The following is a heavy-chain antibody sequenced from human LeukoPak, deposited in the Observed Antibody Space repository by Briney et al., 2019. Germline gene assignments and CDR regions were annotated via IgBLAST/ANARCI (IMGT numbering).Heavy chain of an antibody. D-gene: IGHD1-20*01. CDR1: GYTLTELS. CDR3: AALGITGTIPAGLYFDY. Sequence: ASVKVSCKVSGYTLTELSMHWVRQAPGKGLEWMGGFDPEDGETIYAQKFQGRVTMTEDTSTDTAYMELSSLRSEDTAVYYCAALGITGTIPAGLYFDYWGQGTLVTVSS. CDR2: FDPEDGET. V-gene: IGHV1-24*01. J-gene: IGHJ4*02.